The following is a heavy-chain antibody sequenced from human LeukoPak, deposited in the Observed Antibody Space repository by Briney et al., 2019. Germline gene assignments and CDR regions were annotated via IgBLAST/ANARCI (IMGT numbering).Heavy chain of an antibody. CDR2: ISAYNGNT. CDR1: GYTFTSYG. V-gene: IGHV1-18*01. Sequence: ASVKVSCKASGYTFTSYGISWVRQAPGQGLEWMGWISAYNGNTNSAQKVQGRVTMTTDTSTSTAYMGLRDLRYDDTAVYYCARRVGAEYFQHWGQGTLVTVSS. D-gene: IGHD1-26*01. J-gene: IGHJ1*01. CDR3: ARRVGAEYFQH.